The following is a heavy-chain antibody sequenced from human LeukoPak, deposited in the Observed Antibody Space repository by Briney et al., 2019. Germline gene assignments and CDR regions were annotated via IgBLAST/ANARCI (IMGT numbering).Heavy chain of an antibody. Sequence: GGSLRLSCAVSGFSFSNYWMHWVRQVPGKGLVWVSRISNDGTSTRHADSVKGRFTISRDSAKNTLYLQMNSLRAEDTAVYYCARGLGVVVPAALPNYYYGMDVWGQGTTVTVSS. CDR1: GFSFSNYW. CDR3: ARGLGVVVPAALPNYYYGMDV. CDR2: ISNDGTST. D-gene: IGHD2-2*01. J-gene: IGHJ6*02. V-gene: IGHV3-74*01.